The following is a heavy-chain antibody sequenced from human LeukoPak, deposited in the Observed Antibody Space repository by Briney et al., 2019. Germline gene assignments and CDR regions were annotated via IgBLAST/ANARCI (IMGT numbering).Heavy chain of an antibody. Sequence: GRSLRLSCAASGFTFSSYAMHWVRQAPDKGLEWVAVISYDGSNKYYADSVKGRFTISRDNSKNTLYLQMNSLRAEDTAVYYCARDRVGATDYFDYWGQGTLVTVSS. V-gene: IGHV3-30-3*01. D-gene: IGHD1-26*01. CDR2: ISYDGSNK. CDR3: ARDRVGATDYFDY. CDR1: GFTFSSYA. J-gene: IGHJ4*02.